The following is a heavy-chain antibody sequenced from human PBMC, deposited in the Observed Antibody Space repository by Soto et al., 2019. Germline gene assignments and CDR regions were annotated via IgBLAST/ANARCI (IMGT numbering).Heavy chain of an antibody. CDR1: GFTVTNYY. J-gene: IGHJ4*02. D-gene: IGHD1-26*01. CDR3: ARDRTGAAYFDY. CDR2: INPAGDTT. Sequence: QVQLVKSGAEVKKPGTSVKVSFKASGFTVTNYYMHWLRLAPGQGPEWMGLINPAGDTTSFAPKFRGRVTVTRHTSTCTIYMEMRGLRSYDNAFYYCARDRTGAAYFDYWGQGTLVTVS. V-gene: IGHV1-46*03.